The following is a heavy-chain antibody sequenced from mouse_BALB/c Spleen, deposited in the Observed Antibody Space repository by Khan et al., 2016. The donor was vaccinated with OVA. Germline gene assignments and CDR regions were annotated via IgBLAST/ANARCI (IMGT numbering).Heavy chain of an antibody. CDR1: GYTFTSYW. D-gene: IGHD2-1*01. CDR2: IFPGTGTT. CDR3: ARGYVGNYEFAY. Sequence: VQLQESGAELVKPGASVKLSCKTSGYTFTSYWIQWVKQRPGQGLGWIGQIFPGTGTTYYNENFKGKATLTIDTSSTTAYMQLSSLTSEDSAVSFCARGYVGNYEFAYWGQGTLVTVSA. J-gene: IGHJ3*01. V-gene: IGHV1S132*01.